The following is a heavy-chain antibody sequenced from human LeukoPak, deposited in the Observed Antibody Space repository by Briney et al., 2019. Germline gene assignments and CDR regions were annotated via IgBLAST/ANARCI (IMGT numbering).Heavy chain of an antibody. CDR3: ARIKFDP. CDR2: IKQDGSEK. J-gene: IGHJ5*02. V-gene: IGHV3-7*01. Sequence: PGGSLRLSCAASGFTFSSYGMHWVRQAPGKGLEWVANIKQDGSEKYYVDSVKGRFTISRDNAKNSLYLQMNSLRAEDTAVYYCARIKFDPWGQGTLVIVSS. CDR1: GFTFSSYG.